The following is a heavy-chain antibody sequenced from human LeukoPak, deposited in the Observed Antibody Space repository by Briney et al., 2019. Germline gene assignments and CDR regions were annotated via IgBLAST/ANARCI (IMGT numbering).Heavy chain of an antibody. V-gene: IGHV3-74*01. CDR3: VRGGPSTWS. Sequence: GGSLRLSCAASGFTVSSNYMSWVRQAPGRGPVWVSRINHDGSDTIYADSVRGRFTISRDDAKNTLYLQMNNLRAEDTAAYYCVRGGPSTWSWGQGTLVTVSS. CDR2: INHDGSDT. D-gene: IGHD2-15*01. J-gene: IGHJ5*02. CDR1: GFTVSSNY.